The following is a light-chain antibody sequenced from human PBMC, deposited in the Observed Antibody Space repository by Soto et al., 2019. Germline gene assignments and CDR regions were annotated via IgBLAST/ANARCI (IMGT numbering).Light chain of an antibody. V-gene: IGKV3-20*01. J-gene: IGKJ1*01. Sequence: DIVLTQSPGTLSLSPGERATLSCRASQSVSAGYLAWYQQKPGQSPRLVIHGASSRATGIPDRFSGSGSGTDFTLTISRLEPEDFSVYYCQQYGSLPWTFGQGTKVDIE. CDR1: QSVSAGY. CDR2: GAS. CDR3: QQYGSLPWT.